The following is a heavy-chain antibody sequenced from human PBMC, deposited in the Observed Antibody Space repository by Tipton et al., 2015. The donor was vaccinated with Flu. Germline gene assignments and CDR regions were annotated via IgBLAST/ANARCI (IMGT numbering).Heavy chain of an antibody. CDR3: ARDDRVVVVPAAMGFLYGMDV. CDR2: INHSGST. Sequence: TLSLTCAVYGGSFSGYYWSWIRQPPGKGLEWIGEINHSGSTNYNPSLKSRVTISVDTSKNQFSLKLSPVTAADTAVYYCARDDRVVVVPAAMGFLYGMDVWGQGTTVTVSS. D-gene: IGHD2-2*01. J-gene: IGHJ6*02. CDR1: GGSFSGYY. V-gene: IGHV4-34*01.